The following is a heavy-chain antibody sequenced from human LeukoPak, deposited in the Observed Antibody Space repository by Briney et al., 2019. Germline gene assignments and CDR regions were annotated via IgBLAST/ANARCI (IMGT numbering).Heavy chain of an antibody. Sequence: GGSLGLSCAASGFTFSSYSMNWVRQAPGKGLEWVSSISSSSSYIYYADSVKGRFTISRDNAKNSLYLQMNSLRAEDTAVYYCASEVSKDDGYKFDYWGQGTLVTVSS. CDR3: ASEVSKDDGYKFDY. D-gene: IGHD5-24*01. V-gene: IGHV3-21*01. CDR1: GFTFSSYS. CDR2: ISSSSSYI. J-gene: IGHJ4*02.